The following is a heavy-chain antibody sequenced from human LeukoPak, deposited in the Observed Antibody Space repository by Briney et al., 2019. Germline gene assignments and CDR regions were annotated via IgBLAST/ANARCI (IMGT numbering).Heavy chain of an antibody. CDR2: INQDGTEV. CDR3: ARDSQLWFNLQY. J-gene: IGHJ4*02. D-gene: IGHD5-18*01. CDR1: GFAFTSYW. V-gene: IGHV3-7*01. Sequence: PGGSLRLSCAASGFAFTSYWMLWVRQAPGKGLEWVGNINQDGTEVNYVDSVRGRFTMSRDNAQTSLYLQMNSLRAEDTAVYYCARDSQLWFNLQYWGQGTLVTVSS.